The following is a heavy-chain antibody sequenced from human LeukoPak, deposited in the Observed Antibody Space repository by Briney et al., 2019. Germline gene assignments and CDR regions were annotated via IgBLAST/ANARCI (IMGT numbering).Heavy chain of an antibody. CDR3: ARSGYCSGGTCYVDY. D-gene: IGHD2-15*01. CDR1: GFTFSSYG. V-gene: IGHV3-64*01. Sequence: GGSLRLSCAASGFTFSSYGLHWVRQAPGKRLEYVSAISNNGGSTYYANSVKGRFTIFRDNSKNTLYLQMGSLRPEDTAVYYCARSGYCSGGTCYVDYWGQGTLVTVSS. J-gene: IGHJ4*02. CDR2: ISNNGGST.